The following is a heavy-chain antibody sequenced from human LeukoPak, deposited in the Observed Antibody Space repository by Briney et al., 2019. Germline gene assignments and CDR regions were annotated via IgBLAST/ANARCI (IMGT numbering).Heavy chain of an antibody. D-gene: IGHD3-9*01. Sequence: PSETLSLTCAVYGGSFSGYYWSWIRQPPGKGLEWIGEINHSGSTNYNPSLKSRVTISVDTSKNRFSLKLSSVTAADTAVYYCARAGYFDWLFRGYYYGMDVWGQGTTVTVSS. CDR3: ARAGYFDWLFRGYYYGMDV. J-gene: IGHJ6*02. V-gene: IGHV4-34*01. CDR2: INHSGST. CDR1: GGSFSGYY.